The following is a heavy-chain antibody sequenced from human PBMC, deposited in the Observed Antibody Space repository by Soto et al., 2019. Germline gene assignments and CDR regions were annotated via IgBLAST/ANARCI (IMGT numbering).Heavy chain of an antibody. CDR1: GFTFSDFY. D-gene: IGHD1-26*01. J-gene: IGHJ4*02. CDR3: ARTTWELGVRFDY. Sequence: SLRLSCAASGFTFSDFYMTWIRRAPGRGLECLSYISGRGDTIYYADSVKGRFTISRDNAKTSLDLQMDGLRADDTGVYYCARTTWELGVRFDYWGQGALVTVSS. V-gene: IGHV3-11*01. CDR2: ISGRGDTI.